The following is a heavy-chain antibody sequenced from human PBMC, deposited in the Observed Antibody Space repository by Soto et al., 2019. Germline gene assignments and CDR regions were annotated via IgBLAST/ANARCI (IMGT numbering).Heavy chain of an antibody. CDR3: TKEYYQQRFDY. J-gene: IGHJ4*02. CDR1: GFSFSNSA. CDR2: IDNSGGST. Sequence: PGGSLRLSCAASGFSFSNSAMAWVRQAPGKGLEWVSTIDNSGGSTYYPDSVKGRFTISRDNSRSTLYLQMSSLRAEDTALYYCTKEYYQQRFDYWGQGTPVTVSS. V-gene: IGHV3-23*01. D-gene: IGHD2-2*01.